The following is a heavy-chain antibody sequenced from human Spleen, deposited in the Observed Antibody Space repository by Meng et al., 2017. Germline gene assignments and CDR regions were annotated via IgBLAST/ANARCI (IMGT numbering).Heavy chain of an antibody. V-gene: IGHV1-2*06. J-gene: IGHJ4*02. CDR3: TTVSTYYYDSSGYYNFDY. Sequence: ASVKVSCKASGYTLTDYYIHWVRQAPGQGLEWMGRINPNSGGTYYAQKFQGRVTMTRNTSISTAYMELSSLRSEDTAVYYCTTVSTYYYDSSGYYNFDYWGQGTLVTVSS. CDR1: GYTLTDYY. CDR2: INPNSGGT. D-gene: IGHD3-22*01.